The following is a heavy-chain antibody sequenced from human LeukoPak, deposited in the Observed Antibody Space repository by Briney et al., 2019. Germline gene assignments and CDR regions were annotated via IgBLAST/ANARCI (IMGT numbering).Heavy chain of an antibody. V-gene: IGHV3-48*04. J-gene: IGHJ4*02. Sequence: GGSLRLSCAASGFTFSSYSMNWVRQAPGRGLEWVSYISSSSSTIYYADSVKGRFTISRDNAKNSLYLQMNGLRAEDTAVYYCARASGSYPFDYWGQGTLVTVSS. D-gene: IGHD1-26*01. CDR2: ISSSSSTI. CDR3: ARASGSYPFDY. CDR1: GFTFSSYS.